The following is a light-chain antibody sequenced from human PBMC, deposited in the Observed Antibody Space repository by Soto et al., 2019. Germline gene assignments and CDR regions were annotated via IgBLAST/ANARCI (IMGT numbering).Light chain of an antibody. CDR1: QSISSW. J-gene: IGKJ2*01. CDR2: KAS. V-gene: IGKV1-5*03. CDR3: QQYNSYSYT. Sequence: DIQMTQSPSTLSASVGERVTITCRASQSISSWLAWYQQKPGKAPKLLISKASSLESGVPSRFSGSGSGTEFTLSISSLQPDDFATYFCQQYNSYSYTFGQGTKLEIK.